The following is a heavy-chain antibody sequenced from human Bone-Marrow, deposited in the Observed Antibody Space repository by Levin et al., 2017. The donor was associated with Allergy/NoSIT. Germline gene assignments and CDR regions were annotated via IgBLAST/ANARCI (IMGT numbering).Heavy chain of an antibody. CDR1: GDSLRSGDYY. CDR2: IYYTGST. J-gene: IGHJ3*02. D-gene: IGHD4-17*01. CDR3: ARVDRWADYVGAFDI. Sequence: SQTLSLTCTVSGDSLRSGDYYWTWIRQHPGKGLEWIGYIYYTGSTYYNPSLKSRVDISIDTSKSQFSLNLISVTGADTAVYYCARVDRWADYVGAFDIWGQGTMVTVSS. V-gene: IGHV4-31*03.